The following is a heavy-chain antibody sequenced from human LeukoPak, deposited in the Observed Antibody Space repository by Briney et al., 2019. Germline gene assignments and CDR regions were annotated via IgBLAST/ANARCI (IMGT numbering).Heavy chain of an antibody. V-gene: IGHV3-23*01. D-gene: IGHD6-13*01. CDR3: AKRDWPSAGTPYVY. Sequence: GGSLRLSCAASGFTFSSYAMSWVRQAPGKWLEWVSAISGSGGSTYYADSVKGRFTISRDNSKNTLYLQMNSLRAEDTAVYYCAKRDWPSAGTPYVYWGQGTLVTVSS. CDR2: ISGSGGST. CDR1: GFTFSSYA. J-gene: IGHJ4*02.